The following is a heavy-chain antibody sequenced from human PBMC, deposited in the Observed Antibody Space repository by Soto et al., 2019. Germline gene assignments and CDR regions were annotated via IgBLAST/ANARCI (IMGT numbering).Heavy chain of an antibody. CDR2: ISAYNGNT. J-gene: IGHJ3*02. CDR3: ASGDDYHDSSGYPTWDAFDS. CDR1: GYTFTSYG. D-gene: IGHD3-22*01. Sequence: ASVKVSCKASGYTFTSYGISWVRQAPGQGLEWMGWISAYNGNTNYAQKLQGRVTMTTDTSTSTAYMELRSLRSDDTAVYYCASGDDYHDSSGYPTWDAFDSWGQGTMVTVSS. V-gene: IGHV1-18*04.